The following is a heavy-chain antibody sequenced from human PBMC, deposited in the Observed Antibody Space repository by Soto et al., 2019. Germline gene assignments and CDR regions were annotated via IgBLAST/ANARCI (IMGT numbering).Heavy chain of an antibody. J-gene: IGHJ4*02. D-gene: IGHD3-10*01. CDR3: ATNPGGGGY. CDR2: IYSGGYT. Sequence: EVQLVESGGGLIQPGGSLRLSCAVSGFTVSNNYMSWVRQAPGKGLEGVSVIYSGGYTAYGDSVKGRFTISRDNSKTTLYLKTNSRGPHDPAVFYGATNPGGGGYWGQGTLVTVSS. V-gene: IGHV3-53*01. CDR1: GFTVSNNY.